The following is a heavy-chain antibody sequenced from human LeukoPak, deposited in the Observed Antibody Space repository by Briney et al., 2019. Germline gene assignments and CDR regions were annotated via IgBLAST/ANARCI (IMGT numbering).Heavy chain of an antibody. CDR2: INSDGSST. CDR1: GFTFSSYL. D-gene: IGHD6-19*01. Sequence: GGSLRLSCAASGFTFSSYLMHWVRQAPGKGLVWVSRINSDGSSTSYADSVKGRFTISRDNSENTVYLQMNSLRVEDTALYYCAKDIDWLAFEDWGQGTLVTVSS. V-gene: IGHV3-74*01. J-gene: IGHJ4*02. CDR3: AKDIDWLAFED.